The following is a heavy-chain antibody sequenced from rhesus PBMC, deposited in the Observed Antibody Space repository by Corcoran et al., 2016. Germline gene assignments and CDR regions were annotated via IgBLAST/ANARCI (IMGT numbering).Heavy chain of an antibody. CDR3: ARASTDYGNFLYGLDS. J-gene: IGHJ6*01. V-gene: IGHV4-127*01. CDR1: GGSISGYY. Sequence: QVQLQESGPGVVKPSETLSLTCAVSGGSISGYYLWSWIRKPPGKGLEWIGYIGGSMGSTNYNPSIKSRVTISKDTSKNHFSLKLSSVTAADTAVYYCARASTDYGNFLYGLDSWGQGVVVTVSS. D-gene: IGHD4-35*01. CDR2: IGGSMGST.